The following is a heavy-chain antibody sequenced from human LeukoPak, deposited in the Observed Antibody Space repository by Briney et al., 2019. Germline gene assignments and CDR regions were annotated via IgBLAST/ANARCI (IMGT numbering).Heavy chain of an antibody. CDR2: ISYDGSNE. CDR1: GFTFSHAW. CDR3: ARDRRYDYDPDAFDI. Sequence: GGSLRLSCAASGFTFSHAWVSWVRQAPGKGLEWVAVISYDGSNEYYADSVKGRFTISRDNSKNTLYLQMNSLRAEDTAVYYCARDRRYDYDPDAFDIWGQGTMVTVSS. D-gene: IGHD3-16*01. V-gene: IGHV3-30*03. J-gene: IGHJ3*02.